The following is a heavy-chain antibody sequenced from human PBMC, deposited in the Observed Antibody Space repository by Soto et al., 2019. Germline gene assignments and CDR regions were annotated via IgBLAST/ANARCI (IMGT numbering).Heavy chain of an antibody. CDR2: IRSKAYGGTT. J-gene: IGHJ6*03. CDR1: GFTFGDYA. Sequence: EVQLVESGGGLVQPGRSLRLSCTASGFTFGDYAMSWFRQAPGKGLEWVGFIRSKAYGGTTEYAASVKGRFTISRDDSKSIAYLQMNSLKTEDTAVYYCTRAGAYYDFWSGYYRGDYYYYYMDVWGKGTTVTVSS. CDR3: TRAGAYYDFWSGYYRGDYYYYYMDV. V-gene: IGHV3-49*03. D-gene: IGHD3-3*01.